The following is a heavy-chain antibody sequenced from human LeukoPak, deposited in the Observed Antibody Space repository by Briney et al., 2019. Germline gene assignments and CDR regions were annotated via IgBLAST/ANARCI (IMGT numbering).Heavy chain of an antibody. CDR1: GVSISSYY. V-gene: IGHV4-59*01. Sequence: SETLSLTCTVSGVSISSYYWSWIRQPPGKGQEWIGYIYYSGSTNYNPSLKSRVTISVDTSKNQFSLKLSSVTAADTAVYYCASGYSYGCFDYWGQGTLVTVSS. CDR2: IYYSGST. CDR3: ASGYSYGCFDY. J-gene: IGHJ4*02. D-gene: IGHD5-18*01.